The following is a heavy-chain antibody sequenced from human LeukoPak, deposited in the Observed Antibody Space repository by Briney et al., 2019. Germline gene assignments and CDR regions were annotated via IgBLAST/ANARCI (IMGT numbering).Heavy chain of an antibody. D-gene: IGHD4-17*01. V-gene: IGHV3-23*01. CDR1: RFTFNTYA. J-gene: IGHJ5*02. Sequence: GGSLRLSCVASRFTFNTYAVNWVRQAPGKGLEWVSAISSNGDFTYYADSVKGRFTISRDNSKNTLYLQMNSLRAEDTAVYYCAKDRPVTTYWFDPWGQGTLVTVSS. CDR3: AKDRPVTTYWFDP. CDR2: ISSNGDFT.